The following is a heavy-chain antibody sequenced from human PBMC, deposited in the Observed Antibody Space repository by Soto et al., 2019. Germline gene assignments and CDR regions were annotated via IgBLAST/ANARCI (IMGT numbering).Heavy chain of an antibody. Sequence: EVHLVESGGGLVQPGGSARLSCAASGFSVSGWYMDWVRQAPGKGLEWVARLKDRSQNYATEYAASVKGRFIVSRHASQNSMYLQMNSLKIEDTAVYYCAREGDARWLDSWGQGTLVTVS. V-gene: IGHV3-72*01. CDR1: GFSVSGWY. CDR2: LKDRSQNYAT. J-gene: IGHJ5*01. D-gene: IGHD1-26*01. CDR3: AREGDARWLDS.